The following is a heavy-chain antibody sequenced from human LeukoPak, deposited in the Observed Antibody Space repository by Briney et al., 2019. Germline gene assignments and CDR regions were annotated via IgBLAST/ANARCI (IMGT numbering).Heavy chain of an antibody. V-gene: IGHV3-9*01. CDR2: ISWNSGSI. CDR1: GFTFDDYA. D-gene: IGHD2-15*01. Sequence: GRSLRLSCAASGFTFDDYAMHWVRQAPGKGLEWVSGISWNSGSIGYADSVKGRFTISRDNAKNSLYLQMNSLRAEDTAVYYCARDRDSWDYWGQGTLVTVSS. CDR3: ARDRDSWDY. J-gene: IGHJ4*02.